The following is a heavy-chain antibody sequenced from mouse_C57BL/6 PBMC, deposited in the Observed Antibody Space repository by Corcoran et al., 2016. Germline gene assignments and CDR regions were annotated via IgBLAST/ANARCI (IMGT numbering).Heavy chain of an antibody. J-gene: IGHJ1*03. Sequence: QIQLVQSGPELKKPGETVKISCKASGYTFTTYGMSWVKQAPGKGLKWMGWINTYSGVPTYADDFKGRFAFSLETSASTAYLQINNLKNEDTATYFCAREGYGSSYDWYFDVWGTGTTVTVSS. CDR2: INTYSGVP. V-gene: IGHV9-3*01. CDR3: AREGYGSSYDWYFDV. CDR1: GYTFTTYG. D-gene: IGHD1-1*01.